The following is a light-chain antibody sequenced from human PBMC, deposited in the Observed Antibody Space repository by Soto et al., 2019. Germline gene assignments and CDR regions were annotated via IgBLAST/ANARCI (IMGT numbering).Light chain of an antibody. CDR2: LNSDGSH. Sequence: QPVRTQSPSASASLGASVKNTCTLSSGHSSYAIALHQQQPEKGPRYLMKLNSDGSHSKGDGIPDRFSGSSSGAERYLTISSLQSEDEADYYCQTWGTGLLVFGGATKLTVL. J-gene: IGLJ3*02. CDR3: QTWGTGLLV. V-gene: IGLV4-69*01. CDR1: SGHSSYA.